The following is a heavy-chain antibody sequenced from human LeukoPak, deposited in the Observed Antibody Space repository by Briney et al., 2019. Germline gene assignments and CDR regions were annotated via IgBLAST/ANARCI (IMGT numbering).Heavy chain of an antibody. D-gene: IGHD2/OR15-2a*01. CDR3: ARHVCSTILRPHRQYYFDY. J-gene: IGHJ4*02. CDR1: GGSISSGSYY. Sequence: SETLSLTCTVSGGSISSGSYYWGWIRQPPGKGLEWIGSIYYSGSTYYNPSLKSRVTISVDTSKNQFSLKLSSVTAADTAVYYCARHVCSTILRPHRQYYFDYWGQGTLVTVSS. V-gene: IGHV4-39*01. CDR2: IYYSGST.